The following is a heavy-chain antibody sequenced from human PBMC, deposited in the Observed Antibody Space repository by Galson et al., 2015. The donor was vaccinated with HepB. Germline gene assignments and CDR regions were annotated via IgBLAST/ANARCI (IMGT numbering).Heavy chain of an antibody. CDR1: GGSISSGSYY. J-gene: IGHJ4*02. CDR3: ARWGSSWSL. D-gene: IGHD6-13*01. Sequence: LSLTCTVSGGSISSGSYYWSWIRQPAGKGLEWIGRIYSSGSTNYNPSLKSRVTMSVDTSKNQFSLRLSSVTAADTAVYYCARWGSSWSLWGQGSLVTVSS. CDR2: IYSSGST. V-gene: IGHV4-61*02.